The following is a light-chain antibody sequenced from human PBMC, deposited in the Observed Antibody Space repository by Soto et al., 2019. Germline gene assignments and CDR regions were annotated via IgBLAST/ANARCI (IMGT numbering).Light chain of an antibody. J-gene: IGLJ1*01. Sequence: QSVLTQPPSVSAAPGQKVTISCSGSSSNIGNNYVSWYQQLPGTAPKLLIYENNKRPSGIPDRFSGSKSGTSATLGITGLQTGDEADYYCGTWDSGLSALFGTGTKVTVL. CDR2: ENN. CDR3: GTWDSGLSAL. V-gene: IGLV1-51*02. CDR1: SSNIGNNY.